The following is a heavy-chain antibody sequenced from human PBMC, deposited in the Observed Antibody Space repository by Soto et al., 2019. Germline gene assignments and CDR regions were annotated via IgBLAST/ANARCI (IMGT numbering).Heavy chain of an antibody. CDR1: GFTFSSYA. V-gene: IGHV3-64*01. Sequence: GGSLRLSCAASGFTFSSYAMHWVRQAPGKGLEYVSAISSNGGSTYYANSVKGRFTISRDNSKNTLYLQMGSLRAEDMAVYYCARDNSGDDLEWLLYPGGIDYWGQGTLVTVSS. D-gene: IGHD3-3*01. CDR3: ARDNSGDDLEWLLYPGGIDY. J-gene: IGHJ4*02. CDR2: ISSNGGST.